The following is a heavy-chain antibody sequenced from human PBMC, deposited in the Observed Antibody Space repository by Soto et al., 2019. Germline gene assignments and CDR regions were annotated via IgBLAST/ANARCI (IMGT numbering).Heavy chain of an antibody. V-gene: IGHV3-74*01. J-gene: IGHJ6*03. CDR2: INSDGSST. CDR1: GFTFSSYW. CDR3: ARSVRGFGVVVHYYYMDV. Sequence: GGSLRLSCAASGFTFSSYWMHWVRQAPGKGLVWVSRINSDGSSTSYAGSVKGRFTISRDNAKNTLYLQMNSLRAEDTAVYYCARSVRGFGVVVHYYYMDVWGKGTTVTVSS. D-gene: IGHD3-3*01.